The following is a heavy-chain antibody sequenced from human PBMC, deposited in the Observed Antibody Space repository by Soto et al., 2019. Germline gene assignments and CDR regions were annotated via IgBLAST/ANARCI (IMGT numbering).Heavy chain of an antibody. Sequence: SETLSLTCTVSGGSISSGDYYWSWIRQPPGKGLEWIGYIYYSGSTYYNPSLKSRVTISVDTSKNQFSLKLSSVTAADTAVYYCARGSGYYFFDYWGQGTLVTVSS. CDR3: ARGSGYYFFDY. CDR2: IYYSGST. J-gene: IGHJ4*02. D-gene: IGHD3-22*01. CDR1: GGSISSGDYY. V-gene: IGHV4-30-4*01.